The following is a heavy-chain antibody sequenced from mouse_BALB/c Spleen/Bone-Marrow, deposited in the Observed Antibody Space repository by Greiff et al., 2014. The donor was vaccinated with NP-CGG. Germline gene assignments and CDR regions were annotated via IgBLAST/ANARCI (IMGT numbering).Heavy chain of an antibody. CDR2: IDPSDSDA. Sequence: QVQLQQSGAELVKPGASVKLSCKASGYTFTIYWMHWVKQRPGQGLEWIGEIDPSDSDANYNQKFKGKATLTVDKSSTTAYMQLSSLTSEDSAVYYCARRKYYGSHYWYFDVWGAGTTVTVSS. CDR3: ARRKYYGSHYWYFDV. V-gene: IGHV1-69*02. J-gene: IGHJ1*01. D-gene: IGHD1-1*01. CDR1: GYTFTIYW.